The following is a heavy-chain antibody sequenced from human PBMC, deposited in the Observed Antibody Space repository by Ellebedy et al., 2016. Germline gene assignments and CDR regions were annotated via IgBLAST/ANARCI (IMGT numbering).Heavy chain of an antibody. CDR3: ARDLPYSDYVTDAFDI. Sequence: GESLKISXAASGFTFSSYWMSWVRQAPGKGLEWVANIKQDGSEKYYVDSVKGRFTISRDNAKNSLYLQMNSLRAEDTAVYYCARDLPYSDYVTDAFDIWGQGTMVTVSS. V-gene: IGHV3-7*03. CDR1: GFTFSSYW. D-gene: IGHD4-11*01. CDR2: IKQDGSEK. J-gene: IGHJ3*02.